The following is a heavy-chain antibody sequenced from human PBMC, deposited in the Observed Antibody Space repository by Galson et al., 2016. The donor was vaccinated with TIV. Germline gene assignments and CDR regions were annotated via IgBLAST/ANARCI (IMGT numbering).Heavy chain of an antibody. J-gene: IGHJ5*02. D-gene: IGHD1-7*01. CDR2: ITGSGGSI. CDR3: ARDNWNSMPGWLDP. Sequence: SLRLSCAASGFTFSVYTMNWVRQPPGKGLEWVSSITGSGGSIYYADSVKGRFTISRDNAQNSLYLQMNRLRAEDTAIYYSARDNWNSMPGWLDPWGQGTLVTVSS. V-gene: IGHV3-21*01. CDR1: GFTFSVYT.